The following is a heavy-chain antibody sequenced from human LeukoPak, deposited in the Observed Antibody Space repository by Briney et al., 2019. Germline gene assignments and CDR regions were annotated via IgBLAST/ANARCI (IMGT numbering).Heavy chain of an antibody. CDR3: AREKVDGFVRYFDWLLYRSRDNWFDP. Sequence: QSGGSLRLSCAASGFTFSSYGMHWVRQAPGKGLEWVAFIRYDGSNKYYADSVKGRFTISRDNSKNTLYLQMNSLRAEDTAVYYCAREKVDGFVRYFDWLLYRSRDNWFDPWGQGTLVTVSS. J-gene: IGHJ5*02. D-gene: IGHD3-9*01. V-gene: IGHV3-30*02. CDR2: IRYDGSNK. CDR1: GFTFSSYG.